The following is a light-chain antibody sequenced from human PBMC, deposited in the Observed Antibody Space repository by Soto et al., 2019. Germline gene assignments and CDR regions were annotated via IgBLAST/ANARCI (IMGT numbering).Light chain of an antibody. Sequence: DIQMTQSPSTLSASVGDRVTITCRASQTISNWLAWFQQKPGKAPKLLIYEASSLESGVPSRFSGSGSGTDFTLTISCLQPDDFATYYCQQYNTYPTFGGGTKVEIK. CDR3: QQYNTYPT. CDR2: EAS. J-gene: IGKJ4*01. V-gene: IGKV1-5*03. CDR1: QTISNW.